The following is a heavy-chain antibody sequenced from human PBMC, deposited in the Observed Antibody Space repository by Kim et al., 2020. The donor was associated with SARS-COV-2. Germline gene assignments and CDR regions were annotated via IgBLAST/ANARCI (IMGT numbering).Heavy chain of an antibody. CDR3: ARGGDIVLMVYASFDY. D-gene: IGHD2-8*01. Sequence: SVKGRFTISRDNAKNSLYLQMNSLRAEDTAVYYCARGGDIVLMVYASFDYWGQGTLVTVSS. V-gene: IGHV3-21*01. J-gene: IGHJ4*02.